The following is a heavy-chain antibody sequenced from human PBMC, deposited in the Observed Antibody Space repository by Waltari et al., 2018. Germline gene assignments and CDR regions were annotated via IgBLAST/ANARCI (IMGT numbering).Heavy chain of an antibody. J-gene: IGHJ6*02. Sequence: QVQLVQSGAEVKKPGSSVKVSCKASGGTFSSYAISWVRQAPGHGLGWMGVIIPSCVTANNAQKFQGRVTITADESTSTAYMELSSLISEDTAVYYCARVVVVPALNGMDVWGQGTTVTVSS. CDR1: GGTFSSYA. D-gene: IGHD2-2*01. CDR2: IIPSCVTA. CDR3: ARVVVVPALNGMDV. V-gene: IGHV1-69*12.